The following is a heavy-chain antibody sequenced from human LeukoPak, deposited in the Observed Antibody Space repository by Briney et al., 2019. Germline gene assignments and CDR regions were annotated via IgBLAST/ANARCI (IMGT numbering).Heavy chain of an antibody. D-gene: IGHD4-11*01. CDR3: AGRLDYSNYVVDY. CDR1: GGSISSSSYY. V-gene: IGHV4-39*01. J-gene: IGHJ4*02. Sequence: PSETLSLTCTVSGGSISSSSYYWGWIRQPPGKGLEWIGSIYYSGSTYYNPSLKSRVTISVDTSKNQFSLKLSSVTAADTAVYYCAGRLDYSNYVVDYWGQGTLVTVSS. CDR2: IYYSGST.